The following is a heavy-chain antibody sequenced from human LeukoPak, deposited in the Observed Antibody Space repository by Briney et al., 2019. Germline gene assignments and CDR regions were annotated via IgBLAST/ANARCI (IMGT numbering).Heavy chain of an antibody. CDR2: ISSSGSTI. D-gene: IGHD3-9*01. J-gene: IGHJ4*02. Sequence: PGGTLRLSCAASGFTFSDYYMSWIRQAPGKGLEWVSYISSSGSTIYYADSVKGRFTISRDNSKNTLYLQMNSLRAEDTAVYYCARDARRDILTGYYQPYYFDYWGQGTLVTVSS. V-gene: IGHV3-11*01. CDR3: ARDARRDILTGYYQPYYFDY. CDR1: GFTFSDYY.